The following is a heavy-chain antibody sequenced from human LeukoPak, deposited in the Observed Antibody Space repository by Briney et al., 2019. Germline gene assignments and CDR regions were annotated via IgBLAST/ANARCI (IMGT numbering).Heavy chain of an antibody. D-gene: IGHD6-19*01. V-gene: IGHV3-13*01. CDR2: IGIRGDT. Sequence: GGSLRLSCAASGFTFIDYDMHWVRQVVGKGLELVSAIGIRGDTHYSGSVKGRFTISRENAESSLYLQTNSLRAEDTAVYYCARGGIQVSGIDEFDYWGQGTLVTVSS. CDR3: ARGGIQVSGIDEFDY. J-gene: IGHJ4*02. CDR1: GFTFIDYD.